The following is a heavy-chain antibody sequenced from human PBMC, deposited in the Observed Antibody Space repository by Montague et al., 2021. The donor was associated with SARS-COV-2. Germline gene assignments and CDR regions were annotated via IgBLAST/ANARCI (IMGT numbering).Heavy chain of an antibody. Sequence: SETLSLTCTVSGGSISSSNYYWGWIRQPPGKGLEWIGNMYYSGSTYYNPSLKSRVTISIDTSKNQFSLKLSSVTVADKAVYYCARDDIVPQGVTKGMDVWGQGTTVTVSS. D-gene: IGHD2-15*01. CDR3: ARDDIVPQGVTKGMDV. CDR1: GGSISSSNYY. J-gene: IGHJ6*02. V-gene: IGHV4-39*07. CDR2: MYYSGST.